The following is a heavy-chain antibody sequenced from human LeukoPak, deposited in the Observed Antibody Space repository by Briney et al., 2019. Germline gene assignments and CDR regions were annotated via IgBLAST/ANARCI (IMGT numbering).Heavy chain of an antibody. CDR1: GYSFTSYW. CDR3: ARHGGSSKEDYYYYYGMDV. CDR2: IYPGDSDT. D-gene: IGHD6-6*01. V-gene: IGHV5-51*01. Sequence: GESLKISCKGSGYSFTSYWIGWVRQMPGKGLEWMGLIYPGDSDTRYSPSFQGQVTISADKSISTAYLQWSSLKASDTAMYYCARHGGSSKEDYYYYYGMDVWGQGTTVTVSS. J-gene: IGHJ6*02.